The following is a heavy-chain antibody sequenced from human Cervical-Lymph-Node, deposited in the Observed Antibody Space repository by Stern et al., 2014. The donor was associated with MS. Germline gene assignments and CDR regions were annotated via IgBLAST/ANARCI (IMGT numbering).Heavy chain of an antibody. J-gene: IGHJ4*02. Sequence: QVQLVQSGGGVVQSGRSLRLSCEASGFTFSSYGLHWVRQAPGQGLEWGGLISYDGSNKLYAESVKGRFSISRDNSKNTVFLQVSTLRPETAVYYCARDTGDFGGNLLYWGQGTLVTVSA. CDR2: ISYDGSNK. D-gene: IGHD4-23*01. V-gene: IGHV3-30*03. CDR1: GFTFSSYG. CDR3: ARDTGDFGGNLLY.